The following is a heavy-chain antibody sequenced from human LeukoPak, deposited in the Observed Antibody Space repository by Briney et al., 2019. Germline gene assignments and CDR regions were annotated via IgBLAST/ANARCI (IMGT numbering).Heavy chain of an antibody. D-gene: IGHD1-26*01. CDR3: AKANYSGSYYFDS. J-gene: IGHJ4*02. CDR1: GFTFSRSD. Sequence: GGSLRLFCAASGFTFSRSDMNWVRQAPGKGLEWVSSFSASGGTTYYADSVKGRFTISRDNSKNTLSVQMNSLRAEDTAVYYCAKANYSGSYYFDSWGQGTLVTVSS. V-gene: IGHV3-23*01. CDR2: FSASGGTT.